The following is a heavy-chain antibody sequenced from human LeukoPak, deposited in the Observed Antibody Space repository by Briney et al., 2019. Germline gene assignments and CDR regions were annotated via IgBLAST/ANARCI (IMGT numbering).Heavy chain of an antibody. J-gene: IGHJ4*02. D-gene: IGHD5-18*01. Sequence: GGSLRLSCAASGFTFSSYWMHWVRHAPRKGLVWVSRINSDGSSTSYADSAKGRFTISRDDAKNTLYLQMNSLRAEDTAVYYCARAAEDTVDYWGQGTLVTVSS. CDR1: GFTFSSYW. CDR3: ARAAEDTVDY. CDR2: INSDGSST. V-gene: IGHV3-74*01.